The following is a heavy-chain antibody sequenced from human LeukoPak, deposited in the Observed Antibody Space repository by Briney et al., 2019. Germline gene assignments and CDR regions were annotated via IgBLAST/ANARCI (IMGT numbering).Heavy chain of an antibody. Sequence: GGSLRLSCTPSGFTFSTYSMTWVGQAQGKGLEWVSSISSSSSYIYYADSVKGRFTISRDNAKNSLYLQMNSLRAEDTAVYYCVRDSRSCSSSSCSKNDYWGQGTLVTVSS. J-gene: IGHJ4*02. CDR3: VRDSRSCSSSSCSKNDY. V-gene: IGHV3-21*01. CDR2: ISSSSSYI. D-gene: IGHD2-2*01. CDR1: GFTFSTYS.